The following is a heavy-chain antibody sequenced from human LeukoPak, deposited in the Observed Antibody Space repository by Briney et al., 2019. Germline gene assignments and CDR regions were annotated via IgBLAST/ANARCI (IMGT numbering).Heavy chain of an antibody. CDR3: ARDYYGSGSYGDYYYMDV. J-gene: IGHJ6*03. CDR2: IYTSGST. Sequence: SQTLSLTCTVSGGSISSYYWSWIRQPAGKGLEWIGRIYTSGSTNYNPSLKSRVTMSVDTSKNQFSLKLSSVTAADTAVYYCARDYYGSGSYGDYYYMDVWGKGTTVTISS. D-gene: IGHD3-10*01. V-gene: IGHV4-4*07. CDR1: GGSISSYY.